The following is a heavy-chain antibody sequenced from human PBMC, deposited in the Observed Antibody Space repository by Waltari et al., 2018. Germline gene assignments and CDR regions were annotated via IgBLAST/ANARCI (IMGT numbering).Heavy chain of an antibody. CDR3: AREFVGVVISDYFDY. CDR1: GFTCSRYE. D-gene: IGHD3-3*01. V-gene: IGHV3-48*03. Sequence: EVQLVESGGGLVQPGGSLRLSCAASGFTCSRYEMNWVHQAPGKGLAWVSYISSSGSTIYYADMVNGRFTISRDNAKNSLYLQMNSLIAEDTSVYDCAREFVGVVISDYFDYWGQGTLVTVSS. J-gene: IGHJ4*02. CDR2: ISSSGSTI.